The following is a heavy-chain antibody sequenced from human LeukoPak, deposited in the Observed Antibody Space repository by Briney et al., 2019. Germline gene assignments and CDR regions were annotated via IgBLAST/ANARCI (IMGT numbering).Heavy chain of an antibody. Sequence: SETLSLTCTVSGDSISSSSYYWGWIRQPPGKGLEWIGSIYYSGSTYYNPSLKSRVTISVDTSKNQFSLKLSSVTAADTAVYYCARDITGSFDYWGQGNLVTVSS. J-gene: IGHJ4*02. CDR1: GDSISSSSYY. V-gene: IGHV4-39*07. D-gene: IGHD1-14*01. CDR3: ARDITGSFDY. CDR2: IYYSGST.